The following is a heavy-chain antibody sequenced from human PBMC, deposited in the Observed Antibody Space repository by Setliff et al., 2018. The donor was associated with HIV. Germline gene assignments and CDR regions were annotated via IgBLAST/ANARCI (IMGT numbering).Heavy chain of an antibody. J-gene: IGHJ6*02. CDR2: ISYSSSTI. CDR1: GFSFRSYA. CDR3: AIGRQGYHYGMDV. V-gene: IGHV3-48*04. Sequence: SLRLSCAASGFSFRSYAVSWVRQAPGKGLEWVSYISYSSSTIYYADSVKGRFTISRDNAKNSLYLQMNSLRAEDTAVYYCAIGRQGYHYGMDVWGQGTTVTVSS. D-gene: IGHD3-16*02.